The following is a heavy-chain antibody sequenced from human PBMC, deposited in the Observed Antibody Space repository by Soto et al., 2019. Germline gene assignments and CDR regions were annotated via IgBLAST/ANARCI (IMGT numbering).Heavy chain of an antibody. J-gene: IGHJ4*02. V-gene: IGHV4-4*07. D-gene: IGHD5-12*01. CDR3: AREGSYSAYNFAHGIQLWSFDF. Sequence: PSETLSLTCTVSGGSINTFYWRWARQPAGKGLEWIGRIFSSGSTSFNPSLESRVAMSVDTSKNHFSLNLSSVTAADMAVYYCAREGSYSAYNFAHGIQLWSFDFWGQGALVTVSS. CDR2: IFSSGST. CDR1: GGSINTFY.